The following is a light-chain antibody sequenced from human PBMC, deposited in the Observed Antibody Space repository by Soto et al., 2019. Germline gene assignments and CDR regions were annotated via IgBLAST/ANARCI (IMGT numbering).Light chain of an antibody. CDR1: QETGTT. CDR3: QQSNNY. V-gene: IGKV1D-13*01. CDR2: DAS. J-gene: IGKJ3*01. Sequence: SKSESSRSSYVGDRVTLTCRTSQETGTTLAWCQQNTGKPTRLLIYDASSLESGVPSRFSGSASVTDFTLTLSSLQPEDFATYYWQQSNNYFGPGTNVDIK.